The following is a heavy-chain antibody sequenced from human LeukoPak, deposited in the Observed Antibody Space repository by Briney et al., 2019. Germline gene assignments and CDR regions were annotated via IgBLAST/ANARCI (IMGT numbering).Heavy chain of an antibody. Sequence: SETLSLTCTVSGGSISSYYWSWIRQPPGKGLEWIGYIYYSGSTNYDPSLKSRVTISVDTSKNQFSLKLSSVTAADTAVYYCAASQLWYSSGWYYFDYWGQGTLVTVSS. CDR3: AASQLWYSSGWYYFDY. CDR1: GGSISSYY. J-gene: IGHJ4*02. V-gene: IGHV4-59*01. D-gene: IGHD6-19*01. CDR2: IYYSGST.